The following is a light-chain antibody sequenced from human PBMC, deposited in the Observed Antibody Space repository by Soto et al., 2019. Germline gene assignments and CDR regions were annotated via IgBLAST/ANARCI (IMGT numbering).Light chain of an antibody. Sequence: EIVLTQSPGTLYLSPGERATLYCRASQSVSSSYLAWYQQKPGQAPRLLIYGASSRATGIPDRFSGSGSGTDFTLTSSRLEPEDFAVYYCQQYGSSRTFGQGTKVEIK. CDR1: QSVSSSY. J-gene: IGKJ1*01. V-gene: IGKV3-20*01. CDR2: GAS. CDR3: QQYGSSRT.